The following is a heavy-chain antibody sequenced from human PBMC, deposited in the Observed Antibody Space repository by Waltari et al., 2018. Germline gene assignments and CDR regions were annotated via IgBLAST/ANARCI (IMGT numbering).Heavy chain of an antibody. V-gene: IGHV4-34*01. CDR2: INHSGST. J-gene: IGHJ4*02. CDR1: GGSFSGYY. CDR3: ARGYCSSTSCYVQYFDY. D-gene: IGHD2-2*01. Sequence: QVQLQQWGAGLLKPSETLSLTCAVYGGSFSGYYWSWIRQPPGKGLEWIGEINHSGSTNYNPSLKSRVTISVDTSKNQFSLKLSSVTAADTAVYYCARGYCSSTSCYVQYFDYWGQGTLVTVSS.